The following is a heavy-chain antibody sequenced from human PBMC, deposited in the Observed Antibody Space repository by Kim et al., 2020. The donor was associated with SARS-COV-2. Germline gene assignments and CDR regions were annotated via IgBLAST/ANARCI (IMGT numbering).Heavy chain of an antibody. CDR2: TSYDGSNK. Sequence: GGSLRLSCAASGFTFSSYGMHWVRQAPGKGLEWVAVTSYDGSNKYYADSVKGRFTISRDNSKNTLYLQMNSLRAEDTAVYYCAKSNIVGATTRAASLGYWGQGTLVTVSS. D-gene: IGHD1-26*01. J-gene: IGHJ4*02. CDR3: AKSNIVGATTRAASLGY. CDR1: GFTFSSYG. V-gene: IGHV3-30*18.